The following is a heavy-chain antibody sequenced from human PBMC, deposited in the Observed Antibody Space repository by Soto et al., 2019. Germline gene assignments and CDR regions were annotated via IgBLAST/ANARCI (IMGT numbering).Heavy chain of an antibody. V-gene: IGHV3-30*03. Sequence: QVQLVESGGGVVQPGRSLRLSCAASGFTFSSYGMHWVRQAPGKGLEWVAVISYDGSNKYYADSVKGRFTISRDNSKNTLYLKMNSLRAEDTAVYYCAPGPGIAVAPTLLWGQGTLVTVSS. CDR3: APGPGIAVAPTLL. J-gene: IGHJ4*02. CDR2: ISYDGSNK. D-gene: IGHD6-19*01. CDR1: GFTFSSYG.